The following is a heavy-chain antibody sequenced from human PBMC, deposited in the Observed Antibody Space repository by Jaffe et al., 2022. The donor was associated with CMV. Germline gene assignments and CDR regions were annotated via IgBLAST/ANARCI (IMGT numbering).Heavy chain of an antibody. Sequence: EVQLLESGGGLVQPGGSLRLSCAASGFTFSSYAMSWVRQAPGKGLEWVSAISGSGGSTYYADSVKGRFTISRDNSKNTLYLQMNSLRAEDTAVYYCASGSGGVSACSSTSCPDSYGMDVWGQGTTVTVSS. CDR2: ISGSGGST. J-gene: IGHJ6*02. V-gene: IGHV3-23*01. CDR1: GFTFSSYA. D-gene: IGHD2-2*01. CDR3: ASGSGGVSACSSTSCPDSYGMDV.